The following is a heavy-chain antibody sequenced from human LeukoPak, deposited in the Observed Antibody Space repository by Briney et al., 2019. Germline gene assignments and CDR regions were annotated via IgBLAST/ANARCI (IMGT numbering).Heavy chain of an antibody. D-gene: IGHD5-12*01. CDR1: GFTFRTYC. V-gene: IGHV3-7*01. J-gene: IGHJ4*02. Sequence: PGGSLRLFCAASGFTFRTYCMSWVRQAPGKGLEWVANIKQDGSEKYYVDSVKGRFTISRDNAKNSLYLQMNSLRAEDTAVYYCAREEGYSGYDFDYWGQGTLVTVSS. CDR2: IKQDGSEK. CDR3: AREEGYSGYDFDY.